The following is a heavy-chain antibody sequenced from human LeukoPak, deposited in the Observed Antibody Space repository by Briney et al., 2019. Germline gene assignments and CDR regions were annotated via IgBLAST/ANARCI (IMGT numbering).Heavy chain of an antibody. CDR1: GYTSTNND. CDR3: ARHFGTGDNFDY. D-gene: IGHD1-1*01. CDR2: MHPNSDDT. J-gene: IGHJ4*02. Sequence: ASVKVSCKASGYTSTNNDIHWVRQATGQGLEWVGWMHPNSDDTGYAQKFQGRVTMTRNTSISTAYMELSSLRPEDTAVYYCARHFGTGDNFDYWGQGTLLIVSS. V-gene: IGHV1-8*01.